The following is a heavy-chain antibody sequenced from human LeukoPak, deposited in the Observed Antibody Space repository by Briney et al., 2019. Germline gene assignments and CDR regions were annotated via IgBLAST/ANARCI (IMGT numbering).Heavy chain of an antibody. CDR1: GFTFSSYG. Sequence: PGRSLRLSCAASGFTFSSYGMHWVRQAPGKGLEWVAVIWYDGSNKYYADSVKGRFTISRDNSKNTLYLQMNSLRAEDTAVYYCASGGVYYGSGSYPYYFDYWGQGTLVTASS. J-gene: IGHJ4*02. CDR3: ASGGVYYGSGSYPYYFDY. CDR2: IWYDGSNK. D-gene: IGHD3-10*01. V-gene: IGHV3-33*01.